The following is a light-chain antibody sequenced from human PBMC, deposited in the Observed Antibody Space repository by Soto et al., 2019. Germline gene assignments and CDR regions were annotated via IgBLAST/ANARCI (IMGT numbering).Light chain of an antibody. CDR1: SSDVGGYNY. CDR3: SSYTSSSTSVV. V-gene: IGLV2-11*01. Sequence: QSALTQPRSVSGSPGQSVTISCTGTSSDVGGYNYVSWYQQHPGKAPKLMIYDVSNRPSGVSDRFTGSKSGNTASLTISGLQTEDEGDYYCSSYTSSSTSVVFGGGTKLTVL. J-gene: IGLJ2*01. CDR2: DVS.